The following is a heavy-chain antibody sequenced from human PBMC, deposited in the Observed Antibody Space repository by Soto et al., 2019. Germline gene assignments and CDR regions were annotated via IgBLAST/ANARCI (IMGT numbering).Heavy chain of an antibody. CDR3: ARLGAFYQAIAS. Sequence: QVQLQEWGPALVKPSETLSLSCTVSDGSLSPNYWSWIRQPPGKGLEWIGYIYYAGTTTYNPSLQRRLCISLDTSKNEVSLQLTSVTAADTAVYFRARLGAFYQAIASWGHGTLVTVSS. CDR1: DGSLSPNY. V-gene: IGHV4-59*08. D-gene: IGHD2-2*01. J-gene: IGHJ5*01. CDR2: IYYAGTT.